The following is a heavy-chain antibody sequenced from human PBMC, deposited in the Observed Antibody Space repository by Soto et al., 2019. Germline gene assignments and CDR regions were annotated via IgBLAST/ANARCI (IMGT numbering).Heavy chain of an antibody. CDR1: GGSISSYY. CDR2: IYYSGST. CDR3: ARWSTVTPYYYYGMDV. J-gene: IGHJ6*02. Sequence: SETLSLTCTVSGGSISSYYWSWIRQPPGKGLEWIGYIYYSGSTNYNPSLKSRVTISVDTSKNQFSLKLSSVTAADTAVYYCARWSTVTPYYYYGMDVWGQGTTVTVSS. D-gene: IGHD4-4*01. V-gene: IGHV4-59*01.